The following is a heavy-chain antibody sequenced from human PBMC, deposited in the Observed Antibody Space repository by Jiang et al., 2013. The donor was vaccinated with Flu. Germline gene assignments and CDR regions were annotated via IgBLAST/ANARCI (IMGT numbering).Heavy chain of an antibody. CDR3: ARDRIVGAVYYDYYYGMDV. CDR1: GFTVSDNY. D-gene: IGHD1-26*01. CDR2: VYSGGDT. Sequence: VQLVESGGGLVQPGGSLRLSCAVSGFTVSDNYMTWVRQAPGKGLECVSVVYSGGDTYYADSVKGRFTISRDKSKNTVYLQMNSLRADDTAVYYCARDRIVGAVYYDYYYGMDVVGPRDHGHRLL. V-gene: IGHV3-66*01. J-gene: IGHJ6*02.